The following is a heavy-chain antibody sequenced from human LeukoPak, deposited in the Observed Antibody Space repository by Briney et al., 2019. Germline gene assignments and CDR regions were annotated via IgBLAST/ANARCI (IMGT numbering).Heavy chain of an antibody. CDR2: INPNSGGT. Sequence: GASVKVSCKPSGYTFTGYYIHWVRQAPGLGLEWMGWINPNSGGTSYAQKFQGRVTMTRDTSISAAYMELSRLTFDDTAMYYCARVSYTGTYTYDYWGQGTLVTVSS. V-gene: IGHV1-2*02. CDR1: GYTFTGYY. D-gene: IGHD1-26*01. CDR3: ARVSYTGTYTYDY. J-gene: IGHJ4*02.